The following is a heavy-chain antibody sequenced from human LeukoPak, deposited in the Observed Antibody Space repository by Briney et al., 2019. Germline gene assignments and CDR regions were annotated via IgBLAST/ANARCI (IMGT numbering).Heavy chain of an antibody. Sequence: SGGSLRLSCAASGFTFSSYDMSWVRQAPGKGLEWVAGISGGGSSTYYADSVEGRFTISRDNSKNTLYLQMDSLRAGDTAVYYCAKVPLDGSRSYYNPYYFDYWGQGTLVTVSS. V-gene: IGHV3-23*01. CDR2: ISGGGSST. CDR3: AKVPLDGSRSYYNPYYFDY. CDR1: GFTFSSYD. J-gene: IGHJ4*02. D-gene: IGHD3-10*01.